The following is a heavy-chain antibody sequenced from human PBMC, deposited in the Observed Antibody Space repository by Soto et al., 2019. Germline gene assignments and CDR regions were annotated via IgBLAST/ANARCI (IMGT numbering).Heavy chain of an antibody. CDR1: GYTFTSYG. J-gene: IGHJ4*02. CDR3: ARGYYYGSGSSPDY. CDR2: ISAYSGNT. D-gene: IGHD3-10*01. Sequence: ASVKVSCKASGYTFTSYGISWVRQAPGQGLEWVAWISAYSGNTGYAQKFQGRVTMTRNTSISTAYMELSSLRSEDTAVYYCARGYYYGSGSSPDYWGQGTLVTVSS. V-gene: IGHV1-8*02.